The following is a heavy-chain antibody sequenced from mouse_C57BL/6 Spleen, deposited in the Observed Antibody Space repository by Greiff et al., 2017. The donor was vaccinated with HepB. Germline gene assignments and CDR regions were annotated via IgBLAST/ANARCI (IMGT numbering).Heavy chain of an antibody. Sequence: EVHLVESGGGLVKPGGSLKLSCAASGFTFSSYAMSWVRQTPEKRLEWVATISDGGSYTYYPDNVKGRFTISRDNAKNNLYLQMSHLKSEDTAMYYCARKRTVVDFDYWGQGTTLTVSS. CDR1: GFTFSSYA. CDR3: ARKRTVVDFDY. CDR2: ISDGGSYT. V-gene: IGHV5-4*01. J-gene: IGHJ2*01. D-gene: IGHD1-1*01.